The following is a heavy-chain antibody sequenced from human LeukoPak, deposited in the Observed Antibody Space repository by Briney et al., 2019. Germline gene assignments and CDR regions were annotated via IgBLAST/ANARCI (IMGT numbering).Heavy chain of an antibody. Sequence: SETLSLTCAVYGGSFSGYYWSWIRQPPGKGLEWIGEINHSGSTNYNPSLKSRVTISVDTSKNQFSLKLSSVTAADTAVYYCAGKYSSPQYNWFDPWGQGTPVTVSS. J-gene: IGHJ5*02. V-gene: IGHV4-34*01. CDR2: INHSGST. CDR3: AGKYSSPQYNWFDP. CDR1: GGSFSGYY. D-gene: IGHD6-6*01.